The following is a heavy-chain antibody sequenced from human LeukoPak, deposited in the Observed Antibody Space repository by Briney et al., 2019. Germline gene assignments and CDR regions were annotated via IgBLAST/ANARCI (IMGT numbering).Heavy chain of an antibody. CDR1: GFRFVDYA. D-gene: IGHD6-13*01. V-gene: IGHV3-9*01. CDR2: ISWDSAAI. J-gene: IGHJ3*02. CDR3: TKRARMGIAAAGDGFHI. Sequence: PGGSLRLSCAASGFRFVDYAMHWVRQAPGKGLEWVSGISWDSAAIGYADSVRGRFTLSRNNAKNSLFLQMSSLRVEDTALYYCTKRARMGIAAAGDGFHIWGQGTMVTVSS.